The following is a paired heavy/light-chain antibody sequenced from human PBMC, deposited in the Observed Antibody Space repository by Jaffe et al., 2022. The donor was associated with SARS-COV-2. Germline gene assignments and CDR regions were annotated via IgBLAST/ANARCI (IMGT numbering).Heavy chain of an antibody. CDR2: ISTYNGNT. Sequence: QVQLVQSGAEVKKPGASVKVSCKASGYDFTSYGISWVRQAPGQGLEWMGWISTYNGNTDYAQKLQGRVTMTTDASTSTAYMELRGLRSDDTAVYYCVRSGWYYTVDAFDIWGQGTMVTVSS. V-gene: IGHV1-18*01. CDR3: VRSGWYYTVDAFDI. CDR1: GYDFTSYG. J-gene: IGHJ3*02. D-gene: IGHD6-19*01.
Light chain of an antibody. V-gene: IGKV3-20*01. CDR1: QSVSSSY. Sequence: EIVLTQSPGTLSLSPGEGATLSCRASQSVSSSYLVWYQQKPGQAPRLLIYGASSRATGIPDRFSGSGSGTDFTLTISRLEPEDFAVYYCQQFGSSPYTFGQGTKLEIK. CDR2: GAS. CDR3: QQFGSSPYT. J-gene: IGKJ2*01.